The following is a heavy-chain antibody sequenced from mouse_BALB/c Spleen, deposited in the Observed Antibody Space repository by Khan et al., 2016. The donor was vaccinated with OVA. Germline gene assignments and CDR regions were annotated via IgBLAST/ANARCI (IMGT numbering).Heavy chain of an antibody. CDR1: GYTFTSYY. V-gene: IGHV1S81*02. J-gene: IGHJ3*01. D-gene: IGHD2-2*01. Sequence: VELVESGAELVKPGASVRLSCKASGYTFTSYYLYWVKQRPGQGLEWIGDINPSSGGTNFNEKFKSKATLTVDKSSSTAYIKLNSLTSEDSAVYYCARSGYGSFAYWGQGTLVTVSA. CDR3: ARSGYGSFAY. CDR2: INPSSGGT.